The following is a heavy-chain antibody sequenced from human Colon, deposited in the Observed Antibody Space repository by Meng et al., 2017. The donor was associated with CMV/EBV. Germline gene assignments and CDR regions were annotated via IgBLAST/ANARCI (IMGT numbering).Heavy chain of an antibody. CDR1: GFTVRSSY. CDR2: INSDGSSL. D-gene: IGHD3/OR15-3a*01. Sequence: GESLKISCAASGFTVRSSYMSWVRQAPGKGLVWVSRINSDGSSLSYADFVKGRFTISRDNAKNMVYLQMNNVTADDTALYYCAREDFTTSSYDFWGQGTLVTVSS. CDR3: AREDFTTSSYDF. V-gene: IGHV3-74*01. J-gene: IGHJ4*02.